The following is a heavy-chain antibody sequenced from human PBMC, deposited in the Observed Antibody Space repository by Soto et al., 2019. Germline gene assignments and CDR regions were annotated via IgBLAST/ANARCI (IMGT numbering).Heavy chain of an antibody. D-gene: IGHD5-12*01. V-gene: IGHV1-69*12. CDR3: ARGNHRWLQLWYFDL. J-gene: IGHJ2*01. Sequence: QVQLVQSGAEVKKPGSSVKVSCKASGGTFSNYPISWVRQAPGQGLEWMGGIIPIFGTVNYAQKFQGRVTITADESTSTASMELSSLRSEDTAVYYCARGNHRWLQLWYFDLWGRGTLVPVSS. CDR2: IIPIFGTV. CDR1: GGTFSNYP.